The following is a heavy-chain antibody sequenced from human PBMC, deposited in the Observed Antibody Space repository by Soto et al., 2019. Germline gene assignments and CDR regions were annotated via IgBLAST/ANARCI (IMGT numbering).Heavy chain of an antibody. CDR1: GRSISSYF. Sequence: PSATLSLTCTVSGRSISSYFWRWIRQPPGKGLEWIGYVYYTGNTNYNPSLKSRVSMSVDTSKNQVSLKLSSVTAADTAVYYCARGNTMIVHYWGPGTQVT. V-gene: IGHV4-59*01. J-gene: IGHJ4*02. CDR2: VYYTGNT. D-gene: IGHD3-22*01. CDR3: ARGNTMIVHY.